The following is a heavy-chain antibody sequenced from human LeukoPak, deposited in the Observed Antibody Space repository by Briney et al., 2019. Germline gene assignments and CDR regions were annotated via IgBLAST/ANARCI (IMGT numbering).Heavy chain of an antibody. CDR3: ARVPYYYDSSGYYYYYGMDV. V-gene: IGHV3-21*01. Sequence: PGGSLRLSCAASGFTFSSYSMNWVRQAPGKGLEWVSSISSSSSYIYYADSVKGRFTISRDNAKNSLYLQMNSLRAEDTAVYYCARVPYYYDSSGYYYYYGMDVWGQGTTVTVSS. J-gene: IGHJ6*02. D-gene: IGHD3-22*01. CDR1: GFTFSSYS. CDR2: ISSSSSYI.